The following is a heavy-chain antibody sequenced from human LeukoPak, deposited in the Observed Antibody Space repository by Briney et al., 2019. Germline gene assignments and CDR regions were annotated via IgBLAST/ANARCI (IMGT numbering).Heavy chain of an antibody. D-gene: IGHD3-3*01. CDR2: INPNSGGT. CDR1: GGTFSSYA. V-gene: IGHV1-2*02. CDR3: AREAYDFWSGYYIQGFDP. Sequence: GASVKVSCKASGGTFSSYAISWVRQAPGQGLEWMGWINPNSGGTNYAQKFQGRVTMTRDTSISTAYMELSRLRSDDTAVYYCAREAYDFWSGYYIQGFDPWGQGTLVTVSS. J-gene: IGHJ5*02.